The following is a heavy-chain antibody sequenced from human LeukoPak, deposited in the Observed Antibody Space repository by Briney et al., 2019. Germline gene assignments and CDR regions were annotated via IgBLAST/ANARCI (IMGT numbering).Heavy chain of an antibody. D-gene: IGHD3-9*01. CDR2: INPNSGRT. V-gene: IGHV1-2*02. J-gene: IGHJ4*02. CDR1: GCTYTGEY. Sequence: AAVKVSCKASGCTYTGEYMQWVRVSAGKGGECMYRINPNSGRTNSAPKFQGRVTLTTDTSITTAYMELTSLISGDTALYYCARDSSDVLTGYYHFWGQGTLVTVSS. CDR3: ARDSSDVLTGYYHF.